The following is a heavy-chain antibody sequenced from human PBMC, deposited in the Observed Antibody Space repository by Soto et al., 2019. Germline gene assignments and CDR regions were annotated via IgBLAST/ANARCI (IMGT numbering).Heavy chain of an antibody. CDR2: ISGSGDST. CDR1: GFAFRNYA. CDR3: AKRMTTLTPYYYYYNMGV. J-gene: IGHJ6*02. Sequence: GGFLRLSCVASGFAFRNYAMSWVRQAPGKGLECDSTISGSGDSTFYSESVKGRCSISRDNSKNTLSLQLNSLRADDTVVYYCAKRMTTLTPYYYYYNMGVWGQGTTVTVSS. V-gene: IGHV3-23*01.